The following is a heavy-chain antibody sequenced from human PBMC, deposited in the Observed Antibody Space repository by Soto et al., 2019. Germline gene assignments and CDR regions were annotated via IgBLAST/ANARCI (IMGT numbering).Heavy chain of an antibody. V-gene: IGHV3-30-3*01. D-gene: IGHD3-10*01. J-gene: IGHJ4*02. Sequence: QVQLVESGGGVVQPGRSLRLSCAASGFTFSSYAMHWVRQAPGKGLEWVAVISYDGSNKYYADSVKGRFTISRDNSKNTLYLQMNSLRAEDTAVYYCARDGFEGQYYFDYWGQGTLVTVSS. CDR2: ISYDGSNK. CDR3: ARDGFEGQYYFDY. CDR1: GFTFSSYA.